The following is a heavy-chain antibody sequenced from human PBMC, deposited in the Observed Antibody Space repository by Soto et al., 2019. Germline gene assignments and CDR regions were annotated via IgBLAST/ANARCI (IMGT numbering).Heavy chain of an antibody. CDR2: ISAYTGDT. D-gene: IGHD4-17*01. Sequence: QVQMVQSGAEVKKPGASVKVSCKASGYTFTTYGISWVRQAPGQGLEWMGWISAYTGDTLYTQNLQGRVTMTRDTSTPTAYMELRSLGSDDTAVYYCVREVQYDDCVALGYWGQGTLVTVSS. V-gene: IGHV1-18*01. J-gene: IGHJ4*02. CDR1: GYTFTTYG. CDR3: VREVQYDDCVALGY.